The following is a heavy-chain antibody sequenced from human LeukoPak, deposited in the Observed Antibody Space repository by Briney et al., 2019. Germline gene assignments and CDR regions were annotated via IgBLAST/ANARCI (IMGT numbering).Heavy chain of an antibody. D-gene: IGHD2/OR15-2a*01. J-gene: IGHJ1*01. V-gene: IGHV3-11*01. CDR1: GLRFSDYY. CDR2: ISSGGDIM. CDR3: ATNLIGAGEYFQQ. Sequence: AGGSLRLSCAASGLRFSDYYVSWIRQAPGKGLQWVSYISSGGDIMHYADSVKGRFTSSRDNAKNSGYLEMNSLGAEDTAVYYCATNLIGAGEYFQQWGQGTLVTVSS.